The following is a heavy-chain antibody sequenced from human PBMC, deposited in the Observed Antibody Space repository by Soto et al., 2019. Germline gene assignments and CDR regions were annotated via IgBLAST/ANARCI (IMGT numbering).Heavy chain of an antibody. Sequence: QVQLVQSGAEVKKPGASVKVSCKTSGYSFTKYGVNWVRQAPGQGLQWMGRINPNNGNTDYAQTLQGRLAITTDTSTSSAYMELGSLRSNDTAVYYCAIEVRILGRGLAFDIWGPGTMVTVSS. CDR2: INPNNGNT. V-gene: IGHV1-18*01. CDR1: GYSFTKYG. CDR3: AIEVRILGRGLAFDI. D-gene: IGHD3-3*01. J-gene: IGHJ3*02.